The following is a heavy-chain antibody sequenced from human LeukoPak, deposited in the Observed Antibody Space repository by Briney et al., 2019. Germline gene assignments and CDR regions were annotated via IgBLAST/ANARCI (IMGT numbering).Heavy chain of an antibody. Sequence: GGSLRLSCAASGFTFSDYYMSWIRQAPGKGLEWVSYISSSGSTIYYADSVKGRFTISRDNAKNSLYLQMNSLRAEDTAVYYCAIEVLTYYYDSSGSPWGQGTLVTVSS. CDR2: ISSSGSTI. CDR1: GFTFSDYY. J-gene: IGHJ1*01. V-gene: IGHV3-11*04. D-gene: IGHD3-22*01. CDR3: AIEVLTYYYDSSGSP.